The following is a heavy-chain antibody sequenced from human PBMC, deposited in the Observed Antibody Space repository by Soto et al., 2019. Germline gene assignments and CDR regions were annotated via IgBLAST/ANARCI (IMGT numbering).Heavy chain of an antibody. D-gene: IGHD6-19*01. CDR3: ATGGSGCYRVYYYGMDV. Sequence: ASVKVSCKVSGYTLTELSMHWVRQAPGKGLEWMGGFDPEDGETIYAQKFQGRVTMTEDTSTDTAYMELSSLRSEDTAVYYCATGGSGCYRVYYYGMDVCGQGTTVTASS. J-gene: IGHJ6*02. CDR2: FDPEDGET. V-gene: IGHV1-24*01. CDR1: GYTLTELS.